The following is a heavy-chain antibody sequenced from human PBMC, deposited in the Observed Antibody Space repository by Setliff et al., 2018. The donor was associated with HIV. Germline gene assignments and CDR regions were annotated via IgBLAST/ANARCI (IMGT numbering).Heavy chain of an antibody. D-gene: IGHD6-19*01. CDR1: GYTFTTYG. J-gene: IGHJ6*02. CDR3: ARLGSGWSDSYYCAMDI. Sequence: ASVKVSCKASGYTFTTYGISWVRQAPGHGLEWMGWISPNFGHTKYAQKFLDRVTMTVDTATSRVYMELRSLRSDDTAVYFCARLGSGWSDSYYCAMDIWGQGTTVTVSS. V-gene: IGHV1-18*01. CDR2: ISPNFGHT.